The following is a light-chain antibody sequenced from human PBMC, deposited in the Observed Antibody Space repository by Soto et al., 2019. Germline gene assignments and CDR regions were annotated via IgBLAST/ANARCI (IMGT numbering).Light chain of an antibody. CDR2: GTS. V-gene: IGKV3-20*01. Sequence: TQSPGTLSLSPGERATLSCRAVQSVTSIYLAWYQQKPGQAPRLLIYGTSFRASGIPDRFRGSGSGTDFTLTITSLQPEDFATYYCQQSYNTPRTFGQGTKVDIK. J-gene: IGKJ1*01. CDR3: QQSYNTPRT. CDR1: QSVTSIY.